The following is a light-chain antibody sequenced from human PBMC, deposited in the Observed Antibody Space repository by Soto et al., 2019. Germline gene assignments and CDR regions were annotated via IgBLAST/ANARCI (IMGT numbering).Light chain of an antibody. V-gene: IGKV1-39*01. CDR3: QQYNTYST. J-gene: IGKJ5*01. CDR1: QSISSY. CDR2: GAC. Sequence: DIQMTQSPSSLSASIGDRVTMTCRASQSISSYLNWYQQKPGKAPKVLIYGACRLQSGVPSRFSGSGSATDCTLTISSLQPDDFATYYCQQYNTYSTFGQRTRLEIK.